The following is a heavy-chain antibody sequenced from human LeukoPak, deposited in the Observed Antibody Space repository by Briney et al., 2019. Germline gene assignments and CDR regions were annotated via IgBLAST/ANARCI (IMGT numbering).Heavy chain of an antibody. Sequence: GGSLRLSCAASGFTFSSYGMHWVRQAPGKGLEWVAVISYDGSNKYYADSVKGRFTISRDNSKNTLYLQMNSLRAEDTAVYYCAKDHRYVVVVAATPVAVDYWGQGTLVTVSS. J-gene: IGHJ4*02. CDR3: AKDHRYVVVVAATPVAVDY. CDR2: ISYDGSNK. D-gene: IGHD2-15*01. CDR1: GFTFSSYG. V-gene: IGHV3-30*18.